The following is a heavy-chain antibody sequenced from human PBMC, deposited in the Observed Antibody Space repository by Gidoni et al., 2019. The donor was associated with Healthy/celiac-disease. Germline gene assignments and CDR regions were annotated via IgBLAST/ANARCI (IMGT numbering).Heavy chain of an antibody. CDR1: GFTFSSYG. J-gene: IGHJ4*02. V-gene: IGHV3-33*01. Sequence: QVQLVDSGGVVVPPGRSLRLSCAASGFTFSSYGMAWVRQAPGKGMEWVAGIWYDGRNKYYADSVKGRFTISRDNSKNTLYLQMNSLRAEDTAVYYCARECDFWSGFVHPFDYWGQGTLVTVSS. CDR2: IWYDGRNK. CDR3: ARECDFWSGFVHPFDY. D-gene: IGHD3-3*01.